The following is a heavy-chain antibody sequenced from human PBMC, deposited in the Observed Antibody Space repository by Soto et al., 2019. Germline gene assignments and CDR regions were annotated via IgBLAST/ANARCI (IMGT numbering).Heavy chain of an antibody. J-gene: IGHJ6*02. CDR1: GFTFSSYS. CDR2: ISSSSSYI. CDR3: ARDYSSSSSWYYYYGMDV. D-gene: IGHD6-6*01. V-gene: IGHV3-21*01. Sequence: SLRLSCAASGFTFSSYSMNWVRQAPGKGLEWVSSISSSSSYIYYADSVKGRFTISRDNAKNSLYLQMNSLRAEDTAVYYCARDYSSSSSWYYYYGMDVWGQGTTVTVSS.